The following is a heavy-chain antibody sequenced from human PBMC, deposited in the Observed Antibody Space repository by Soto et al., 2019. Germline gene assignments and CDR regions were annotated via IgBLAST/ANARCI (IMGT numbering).Heavy chain of an antibody. D-gene: IGHD6-13*01. CDR2: ISLDGSSK. J-gene: IGHJ1*01. V-gene: IGHV3-30*18. CDR3: AKDQGAAGRIVQD. Sequence: QVHLVESGGGVVQPGRSLRLSCAGSRFAFSSYAIHWVRQAPGKGLEWVAVISLDGSSKYYTDSVKGRFTISRDNSKNTVSLQIISLRAEDTAVYYCAKDQGAAGRIVQDWGQGSLVIVSS. CDR1: RFAFSSYA.